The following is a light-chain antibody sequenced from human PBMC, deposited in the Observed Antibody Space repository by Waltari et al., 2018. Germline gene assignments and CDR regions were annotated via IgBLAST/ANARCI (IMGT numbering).Light chain of an antibody. Sequence: DIQMTHSPSTVSASVGDTITITSRASQSVRNYLSWYQQKPGKAPKLLIYKASSSGSGVTSRFSGSGSGTEFTLTISGLQPDDSATYYCQQYNTYSSFGQGSKLEI. V-gene: IGKV1-5*03. J-gene: IGKJ2*03. CDR1: QSVRNY. CDR2: KAS. CDR3: QQYNTYSS.